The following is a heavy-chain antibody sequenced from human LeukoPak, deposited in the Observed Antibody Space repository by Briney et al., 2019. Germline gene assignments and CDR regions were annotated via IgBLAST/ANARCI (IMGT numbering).Heavy chain of an antibody. D-gene: IGHD5-24*01. CDR2: ISSSSTYI. Sequence: PGGSLRLSCAASGFTFSSYSMNWVRQAPGKGLEWVSSISSSSTYIYYADSVKGRFTISRDNAKNSLYLQMNSLRAENTAVYYCARDGGWMATIIKGDNYYYYMDVWGKGTTVTVSS. V-gene: IGHV3-21*01. J-gene: IGHJ6*03. CDR1: GFTFSSYS. CDR3: ARDGGWMATIIKGDNYYYYMDV.